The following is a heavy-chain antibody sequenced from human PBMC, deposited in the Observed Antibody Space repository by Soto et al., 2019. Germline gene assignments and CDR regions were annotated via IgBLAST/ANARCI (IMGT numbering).Heavy chain of an antibody. V-gene: IGHV3-21*01. J-gene: IGHJ4*02. D-gene: IGHD2-2*01. CDR2: ISSSSSYI. CDR3: ARDRGPAAALRRRRELDY. Sequence: GGSLRVSCAASGFTFSSYSMNWVRQAPGKGLEWVSSISSSSSYIYYADSVKGRFTISRDNAKNSLYLQMNSLRAEDTAVYYCARDRGPAAALRRRRELDYWGQGTLVTVSS. CDR1: GFTFSSYS.